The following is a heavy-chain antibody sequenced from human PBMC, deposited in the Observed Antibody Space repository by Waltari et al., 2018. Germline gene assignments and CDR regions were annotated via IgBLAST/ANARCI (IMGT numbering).Heavy chain of an antibody. J-gene: IGHJ4*02. CDR2: INHSGRN. Sequence: QVQLQQWGAGLLKPSETLSLTCAVYGGSFSGYSWSWIRQYPGKGLEWIGVINHSGRNNYHPSLKSRVTISVATSNNHFSLNLSSLTAADTSVYYCARGVAFESITIFGVVIYYFLYWVQVTLVIVS. V-gene: IGHV4-34*01. CDR1: GGSFSGYS. CDR3: ARGVAFESITIFGVVIYYFLY. D-gene: IGHD3-3*01.